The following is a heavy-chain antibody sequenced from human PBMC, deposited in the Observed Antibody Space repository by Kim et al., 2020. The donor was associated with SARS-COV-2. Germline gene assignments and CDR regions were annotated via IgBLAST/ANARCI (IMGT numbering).Heavy chain of an antibody. CDR1: GYTFTSYV. D-gene: IGHD1-26*01. J-gene: IGHJ4*02. CDR2: IVPVNGNT. V-gene: IGHV1-3*01. Sequence: ASVKVSCKTSGYTFTSYVVHWVRQAPGQGLEWMGRIVPVNGNTKYSQTFQGRVTITTDTSANTVHMELSGLRSEDTALYYCAGDIEGDAAWYFDYWGQG. CDR3: AGDIEGDAAWYFDY.